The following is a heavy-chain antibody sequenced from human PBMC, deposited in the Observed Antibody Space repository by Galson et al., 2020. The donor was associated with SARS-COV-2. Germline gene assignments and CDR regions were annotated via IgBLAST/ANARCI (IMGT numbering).Heavy chain of an antibody. D-gene: IGHD6-25*01. CDR1: GGSISSFY. Sequence: SETLSLTCTVSGGSISSFYLTWIRQPPGKGLEWIGSIYSSGRTNYNPSLKSRVTISLDTSKNLFSLNLRSVTAADTAPYYCARVTEAAGGTGRYWYFDLWGRGTLVTVSS. CDR3: ARVTEAAGGTGRYWYFDL. V-gene: IGHV4-59*13. J-gene: IGHJ2*01. CDR2: IYSSGRT.